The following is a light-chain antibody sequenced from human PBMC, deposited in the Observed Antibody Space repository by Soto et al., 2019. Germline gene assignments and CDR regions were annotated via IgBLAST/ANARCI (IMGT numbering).Light chain of an antibody. CDR3: QQSYSTPFT. J-gene: IGKJ3*01. CDR2: AAS. Sequence: DIQMTQSPSSLSASVGDRVTITCRASQSISSYLNWYQQKPGKAPKLLIYAASSLQSGVPSRFSGSGSGTDLTLTIISLQPEDFATYYCQQSYSTPFTFGPGTKVDIK. CDR1: QSISSY. V-gene: IGKV1-39*01.